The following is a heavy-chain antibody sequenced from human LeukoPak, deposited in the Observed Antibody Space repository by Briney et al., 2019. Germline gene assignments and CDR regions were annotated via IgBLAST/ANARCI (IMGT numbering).Heavy chain of an antibody. CDR1: GGSISSYY. J-gene: IGHJ4*02. CDR3: ARTPLLWFGELLLGGGYFDY. D-gene: IGHD3-10*01. V-gene: IGHV4-59*01. CDR2: IYYSGST. Sequence: SETLSLTCTVSGGSISSYYWSWIRQPPGKGLEWIGYIYYSGSTSYNPSLKSRVTISVDTSKNQFSLKLSSVTAADAAVYYCARTPLLWFGELLLGGGYFDYWGQGTLVTVSS.